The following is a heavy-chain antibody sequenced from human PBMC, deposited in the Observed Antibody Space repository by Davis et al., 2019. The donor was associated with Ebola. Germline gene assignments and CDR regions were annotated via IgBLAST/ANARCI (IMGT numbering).Heavy chain of an antibody. Sequence: GSLRLSCNVSGDSISTYYWSWIRQPPGKGPEWIGKFYYSVGTNYNPSLKSRVTISIDTSKNQFSLKLSSVTAADTAVYYCARHKYCGADCYSGYLDFWGQGTLVTVSS. CDR1: GDSISTYY. J-gene: IGHJ4*02. CDR3: ARHKYCGADCYSGYLDF. V-gene: IGHV4-59*08. D-gene: IGHD2-21*02. CDR2: FYYSVGT.